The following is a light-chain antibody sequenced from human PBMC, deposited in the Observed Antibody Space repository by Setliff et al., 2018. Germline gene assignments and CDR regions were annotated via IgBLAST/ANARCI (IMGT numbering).Light chain of an antibody. CDR2: HTS. J-gene: IGKJ1*01. CDR3: HQHETFPRT. CDR1: QSVDKFY. V-gene: IGKV3-11*01. Sequence: VLTQSPAILSLSPGDRATLSCRASQSVDKFYFAWYQKKRDQAPRLLFYHTSTRAAGIPDRFIASGSGTDFTLTIDRLEPEDFAVYYCHQHETFPRTFGQGTKVDIK.